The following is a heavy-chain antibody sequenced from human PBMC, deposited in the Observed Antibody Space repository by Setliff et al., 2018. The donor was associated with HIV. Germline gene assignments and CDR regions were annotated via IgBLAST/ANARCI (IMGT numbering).Heavy chain of an antibody. CDR1: GYTFTSYA. D-gene: IGHD6-13*01. J-gene: IGHJ4*02. V-gene: IGHV1-3*02. CDR3: AREGAAAGLDLDY. Sequence: GASVKVSCKASGYTFTSYAMHWVRQAPGQRLEWMGWSNAGNGNTKYSQEFQGRVTITKDTSASTAYMELSSLRSEDMAVYYCAREGAAAGLDLDYWGQGTLVTVSS. CDR2: SNAGNGNT.